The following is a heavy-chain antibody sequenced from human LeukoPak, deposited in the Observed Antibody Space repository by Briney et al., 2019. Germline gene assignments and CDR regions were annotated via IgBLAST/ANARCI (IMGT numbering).Heavy chain of an antibody. Sequence: SETLSLTCTVSGGSISSYYWSWIRQPPGKGLEWIGYIYYSGSTNYNPSLKSRVTISVDTSTNQFSLKLSSVTAAATAVYYCARYRNTDYDYYGMDVWGQGTTVTVSS. CDR2: IYYSGST. D-gene: IGHD1-26*01. CDR1: GGSISSYY. CDR3: ARYRNTDYDYYGMDV. J-gene: IGHJ6*02. V-gene: IGHV4-59*01.